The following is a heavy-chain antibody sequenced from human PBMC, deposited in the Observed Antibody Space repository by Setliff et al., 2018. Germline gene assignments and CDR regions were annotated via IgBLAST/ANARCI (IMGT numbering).Heavy chain of an antibody. CDR3: ARLNSGWYAKIDY. D-gene: IGHD6-19*01. Sequence: PGGSLRPSCAASGFTFSSYSMNWVRQAPGKGLEWVSYISSSSSTIYYADSVKGRFTISRDNAKNSLYLQMNSLRAEDTAVYYCARLNSGWYAKIDYWGQGTLVTVSS. J-gene: IGHJ4*02. CDR2: ISSSSSTI. CDR1: GFTFSSYS. V-gene: IGHV3-48*01.